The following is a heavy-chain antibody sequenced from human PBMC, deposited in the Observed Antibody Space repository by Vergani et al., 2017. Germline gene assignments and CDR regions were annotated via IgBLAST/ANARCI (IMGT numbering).Heavy chain of an antibody. Sequence: EVQLLESGGGLVQPGGSLRLSCGASGFTFSSYAMTWVRQAPGKGLEWVSAISGSGGNTFYTDSVKGRFTISRDNAKKSLFLEMSSLRVEDTATYYCAKGRSQWLGRGRAPMWGQGTVVTVSS. J-gene: IGHJ3*01. CDR2: ISGSGGNT. D-gene: IGHD6-19*01. CDR1: GFTFSSYA. V-gene: IGHV3-23*01. CDR3: AKGRSQWLGRGRAPM.